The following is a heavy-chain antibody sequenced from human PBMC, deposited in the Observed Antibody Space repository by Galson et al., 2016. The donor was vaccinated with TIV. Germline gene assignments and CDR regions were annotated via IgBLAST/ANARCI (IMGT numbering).Heavy chain of an antibody. V-gene: IGHV3-23*01. CDR1: GFTFSSFA. CDR3: AKMDSSGFDYVMRFDF. CDR2: ISAGGGRT. Sequence: SLRLSCAASGFTFSSFAVSWVRQAPGKGLEWVSGISAGGGRTNYADSVKGRFTISRDNPKNTLYLQMSSLRAEDTDVYFCAKMDSSGFDYVMRFDFWGQGTLATVSS. D-gene: IGHD3-22*01. J-gene: IGHJ4*02.